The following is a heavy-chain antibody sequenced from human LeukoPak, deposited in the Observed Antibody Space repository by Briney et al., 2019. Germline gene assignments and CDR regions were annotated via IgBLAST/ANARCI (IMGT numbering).Heavy chain of an antibody. V-gene: IGHV1-46*01. J-gene: IGHJ4*02. D-gene: IGHD3-10*01. CDR2: INPSGGST. Sequence: ASVKVSCKASGYTFTNYYMHWVRQAPGQGLEWMGIINPSGGSTDYAQKFQGRVTMTRDTSISTTYMELSRLRSDDTAVYYCARDPRAGRGDYWGQGTLVTVSS. CDR3: ARDPRAGRGDY. CDR1: GYTFTNYY.